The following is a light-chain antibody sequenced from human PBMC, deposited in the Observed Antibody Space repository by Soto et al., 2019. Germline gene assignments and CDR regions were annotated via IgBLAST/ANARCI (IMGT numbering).Light chain of an antibody. CDR3: QQYNTWPPIT. CDR2: GAS. V-gene: IGKV3-15*01. J-gene: IGKJ5*01. CDR1: QSVSSY. Sequence: EIVLTQSPATLSLSPGERATLSCMASQSVSSYLAWYQQKPGQAPRLLIYGASIRATGIPARFSGSGSWTEFTLPISSLQSEDFAVYYCQQYNTWPPITFGKGTRLEI.